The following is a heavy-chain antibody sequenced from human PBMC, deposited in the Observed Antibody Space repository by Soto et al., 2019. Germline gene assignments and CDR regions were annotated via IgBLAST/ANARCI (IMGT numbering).Heavy chain of an antibody. CDR1: GFTFSSYG. Sequence: GGSLSLSCAASGFTFSSYGMHWVRQAPGKGLEWVAVISYDGSNKYYADSVKGRFTISRDNSKNTLYLQMNSLRAEDTAVYYCAKDSSSSYYYYYYGMDVWGQGTTVTVSS. D-gene: IGHD6-6*01. CDR2: ISYDGSNK. J-gene: IGHJ6*02. V-gene: IGHV3-30*18. CDR3: AKDSSSSYYYYYYGMDV.